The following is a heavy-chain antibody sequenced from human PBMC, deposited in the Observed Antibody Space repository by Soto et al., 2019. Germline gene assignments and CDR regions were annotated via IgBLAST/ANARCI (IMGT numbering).Heavy chain of an antibody. CDR3: ATARKTTTPSYYYYYMDV. CDR2: IYSGGST. D-gene: IGHD1-7*01. Sequence: GGSLRLSCAASGFTVSSNYMSWVRQAPGKGLEWVSVIYSGGSTYYADSVKGRFTISRHNSKNTLYLQMNSLRAEDTAVYYCATARKTTTPSYYYYYMDVWGKGTTVTVSS. CDR1: GFTVSSNY. V-gene: IGHV3-53*04. J-gene: IGHJ6*03.